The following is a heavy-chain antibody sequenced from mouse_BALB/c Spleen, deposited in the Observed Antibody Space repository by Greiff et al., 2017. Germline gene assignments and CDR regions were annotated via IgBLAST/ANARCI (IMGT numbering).Heavy chain of an antibody. D-gene: IGHD2-3*01. J-gene: IGHJ3*01. CDR2: ISSGGGST. Sequence: EVKLMESGGGLVKPGGSLKLSCAASGFAFSSYDMSWVRQTPEKRLEWVAYISSGGGSTYYPDTVKGRFTISRDNAKNTLYLQMSSLKSEDTAMYYCARHGYDGYHWFAYWGQGTLVTVSA. CDR3: ARHGYDGYHWFAY. V-gene: IGHV5-12-1*01. CDR1: GFAFSSYD.